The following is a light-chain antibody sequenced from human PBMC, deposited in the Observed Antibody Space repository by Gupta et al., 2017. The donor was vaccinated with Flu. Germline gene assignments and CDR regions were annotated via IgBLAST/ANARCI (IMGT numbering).Light chain of an antibody. CDR2: KNN. J-gene: IGLJ2*01. Sequence: QSVLTQPPSASGTHGQRDTISCSGRSSNIGSNNVYWYQHRPGTAPILLIYKNNQRPSGVPDRISASKSGTSASLAISGLRSEDEADYYCAAWDDSLRAVVFGGGTKLTVL. CDR1: SSNIGSNN. CDR3: AAWDDSLRAVV. V-gene: IGLV1-47*01.